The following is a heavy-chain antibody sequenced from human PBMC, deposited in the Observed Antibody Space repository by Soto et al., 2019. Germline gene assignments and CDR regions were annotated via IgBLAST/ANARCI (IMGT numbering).Heavy chain of an antibody. J-gene: IGHJ6*02. CDR1: GLIFSNYG. Sequence: EVQLVESGGGLVKPGGSLRLSCTASGLIFSNYGMNWVRQAAGKRPEWVSSISSGGEYIDYADSVNGRLTISRDNANSIRYLRLTSLGVDDTAVYYCATDGAAGAVMGVWAQGTTVTVSS. CDR2: ISSGGEYI. CDR3: ATDGAAGAVMGV. D-gene: IGHD6-13*01. V-gene: IGHV3-21*06.